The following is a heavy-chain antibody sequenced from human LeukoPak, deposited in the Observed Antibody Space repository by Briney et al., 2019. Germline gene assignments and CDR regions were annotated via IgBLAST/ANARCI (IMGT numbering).Heavy chain of an antibody. CDR3: AKADQLWLLLDY. D-gene: IGHD5-18*01. CDR1: GFTFSSYA. J-gene: IGHJ4*02. Sequence: GGSLRLSCAASGFTFSSYAMSWVRQAPGKGLEWVSAISGSGGSTYYADSVKGRFTIFRDNSKNTLYLQMNSLRAEDTAVYYCAKADQLWLLLDYWGQGTLVTVSS. V-gene: IGHV3-23*01. CDR2: ISGSGGST.